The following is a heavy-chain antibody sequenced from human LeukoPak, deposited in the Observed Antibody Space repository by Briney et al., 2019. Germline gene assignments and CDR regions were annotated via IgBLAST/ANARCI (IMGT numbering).Heavy chain of an antibody. CDR2: IYYSGST. CDR3: ARRNKFSSGWFVIDY. D-gene: IGHD6-19*01. J-gene: IGHJ4*02. Sequence: SETLSLTCTVSGGSISSSGYYWGWIRQPPGKGLEWIASIYYSGSTYYNPSLKSRVTISVDTSKNQFSLKLSSVTAADTAVYYCARRNKFSSGWFVIDYWGQGTLVTVSS. V-gene: IGHV4-39*07. CDR1: GGSISSSGYY.